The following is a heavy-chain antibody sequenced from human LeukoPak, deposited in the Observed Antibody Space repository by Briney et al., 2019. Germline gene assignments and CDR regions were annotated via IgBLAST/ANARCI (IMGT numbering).Heavy chain of an antibody. Sequence: SVTVSCKASGGTFSSYAISWVRQAPGQGLEWMGRIIPILGIANYAQKFQGRVTITADKSTSTAYMELSSLRSEDTAVYYCAPGTWKDYYDSSGYYTPSFDYWGQGTLVTVSS. V-gene: IGHV1-69*04. CDR3: APGTWKDYYDSSGYYTPSFDY. D-gene: IGHD3-22*01. J-gene: IGHJ4*02. CDR1: GGTFSSYA. CDR2: IIPILGIA.